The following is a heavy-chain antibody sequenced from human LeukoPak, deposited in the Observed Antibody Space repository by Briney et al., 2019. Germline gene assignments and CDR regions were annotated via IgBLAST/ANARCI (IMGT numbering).Heavy chain of an antibody. CDR3: ASTVNLSQFDY. CDR1: GDSISSGGYS. J-gene: IGHJ4*02. Sequence: SETLSLTCAVSGDSISSGGYSWSWIRQPPGKGLEWIGYIYHSGSTYYNPSLKSRVTISVDRSKNQFSLKLSSVTAADTAVYYCASTVNLSQFDYWGQGTLVTVSS. D-gene: IGHD4-11*01. V-gene: IGHV4-30-2*01. CDR2: IYHSGST.